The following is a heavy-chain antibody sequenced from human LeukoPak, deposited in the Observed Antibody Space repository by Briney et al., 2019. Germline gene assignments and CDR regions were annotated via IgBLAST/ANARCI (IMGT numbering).Heavy chain of an antibody. CDR1: GFTFSNHG. CDR3: ARDQGTSTTAPKREGRFDP. CDR2: IWYDGSNK. J-gene: IGHJ5*02. Sequence: GRSLRLSCAASGFTFSNHGMHWVRQAPGKGLEWVALIWYDGSNKEYAESVKCRFTISRDNSKNTLYLQMNSLRDEDTAVYYCARDQGTSTTAPKREGRFDPWGQGTLVTVSS. D-gene: IGHD1-1*01. V-gene: IGHV3-33*01.